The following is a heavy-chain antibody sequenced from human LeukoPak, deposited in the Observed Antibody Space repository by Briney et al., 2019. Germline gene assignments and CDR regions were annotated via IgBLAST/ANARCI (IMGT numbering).Heavy chain of an antibody. D-gene: IGHD3-3*01. Sequence: SETLSLTCSVTGYSIGRTYHWGWIRQPPGKGPEWIVTIYHSGSTYYNPSLKSRVTITVDTSNNQFSLELSSVTAADTAVYFCARASIFGVIRTFFNWFDPWGQGTLVTVSS. V-gene: IGHV4-38-2*02. J-gene: IGHJ5*02. CDR2: IYHSGST. CDR1: GYSIGRTYH. CDR3: ARASIFGVIRTFFNWFDP.